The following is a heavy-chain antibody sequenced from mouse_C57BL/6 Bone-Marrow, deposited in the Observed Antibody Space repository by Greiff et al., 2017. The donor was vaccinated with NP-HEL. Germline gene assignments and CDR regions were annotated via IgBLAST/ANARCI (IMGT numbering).Heavy chain of an antibody. CDR2: ISDGGSYT. J-gene: IGHJ4*01. CDR1: GFTFSSYA. CDR3: ARDGYGSSHYYAMDY. Sequence: EVKLMESGGGLVKPGGSLKLSCAASGFTFSSYAMSWVRQTPEKRLEWVATISDGGSYTYYPDNVKGRFTISRDNAKNNLYLQMSHLKSEDTAMYYCARDGYGSSHYYAMDYWGQGTSVTVSS. D-gene: IGHD1-1*01. V-gene: IGHV5-4*01.